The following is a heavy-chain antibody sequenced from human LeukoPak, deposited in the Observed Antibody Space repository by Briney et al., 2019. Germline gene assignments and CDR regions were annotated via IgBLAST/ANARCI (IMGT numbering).Heavy chain of an antibody. Sequence: GSLRLSCAASGFTFSDYYMSWIRQAPGKGLEWIGYIYYSGSTNYNPSLKSRVTISVDTSKNQFSLKLSSVTAADTAVYYCARHLFGLTINYWGQGTLVTVSS. CDR1: GFTFSDYY. J-gene: IGHJ4*02. CDR3: ARHLFGLTINY. V-gene: IGHV4-59*08. D-gene: IGHD3-10*01. CDR2: IYYSGST.